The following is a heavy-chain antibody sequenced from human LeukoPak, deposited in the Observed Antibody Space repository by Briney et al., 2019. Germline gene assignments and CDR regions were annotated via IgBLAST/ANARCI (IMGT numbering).Heavy chain of an antibody. Sequence: GGSLRLSCAASGFTVSSNYMSWVRQAPGKGLEWVSVIYSGGSTYYADSVKGRFTISRDNAKNSLYLQMNSLRAEDTALYYCAKGRGGLVGYFDYWGQGTLVTVSS. CDR1: GFTVSSNY. CDR2: IYSGGST. V-gene: IGHV3-53*05. CDR3: AKGRGGLVGYFDY. J-gene: IGHJ4*02. D-gene: IGHD6-19*01.